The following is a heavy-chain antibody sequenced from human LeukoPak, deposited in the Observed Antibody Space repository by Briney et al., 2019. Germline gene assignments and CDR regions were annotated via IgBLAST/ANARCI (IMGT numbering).Heavy chain of an antibody. Sequence: GGSLRLSCAASGFIFYDYAMHWVRQAPGKGLEWVSGISWNSGSIGYADSVKGRFTISRDNAKNSLYLQMNSLRAEDTALYYCAKDRDYSSSGASVDYWGQGTLVTVSS. CDR2: ISWNSGSI. CDR3: AKDRDYSSSGASVDY. D-gene: IGHD6-6*01. CDR1: GFIFYDYA. J-gene: IGHJ4*02. V-gene: IGHV3-9*01.